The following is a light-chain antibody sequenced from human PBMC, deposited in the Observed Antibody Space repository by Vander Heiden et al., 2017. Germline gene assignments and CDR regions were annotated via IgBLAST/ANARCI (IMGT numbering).Light chain of an antibody. Sequence: DIVMTQSPDTLAVSLGGMATINGKSSQSVLYSSNNKNYLAWYQQKPGQPPKLLIYWASTRESGVPDRFSGSGSGTDFTLTISSLKAEDVAVYYCQQYYSTPYTFGQGTKLEIK. V-gene: IGKV4-1*01. CDR1: QSVLYSSNNKNY. J-gene: IGKJ2*01. CDR3: QQYYSTPYT. CDR2: WAS.